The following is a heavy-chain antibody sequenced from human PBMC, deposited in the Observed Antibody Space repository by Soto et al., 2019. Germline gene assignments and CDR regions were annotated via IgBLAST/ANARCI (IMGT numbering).Heavy chain of an antibody. D-gene: IGHD6-19*01. CDR3: ARDLAAGRYYGMDV. Sequence: GASVKVSCKASGYTFTGYYMHWVRQAPGQGLEWMGWINPNSGGTNYAQKFQGWVTMTRDTSISTAYMELSRLRSDDTAVYYRARDLAAGRYYGMDVWGQGTTVTVSS. CDR1: GYTFTGYY. J-gene: IGHJ6*02. CDR2: INPNSGGT. V-gene: IGHV1-2*04.